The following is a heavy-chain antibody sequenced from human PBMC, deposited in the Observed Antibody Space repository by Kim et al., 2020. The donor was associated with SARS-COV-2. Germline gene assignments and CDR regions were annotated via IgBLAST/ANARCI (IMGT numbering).Heavy chain of an antibody. CDR2: ISGSGGST. D-gene: IGHD3-22*01. CDR1: GFTFSSYA. J-gene: IGHJ4*02. CDR3: AKLVDSSGYYILLTDY. V-gene: IGHV3-23*01. Sequence: GGSLRLSCAASGFTFSSYAMSWVRQAPGKGLEWVSAISGSGGSTYYADSVKGRFTISRDNSKNTLYLQMNSLRAEDTAVYYCAKLVDSSGYYILLTDYWGQGTLVTVSS.